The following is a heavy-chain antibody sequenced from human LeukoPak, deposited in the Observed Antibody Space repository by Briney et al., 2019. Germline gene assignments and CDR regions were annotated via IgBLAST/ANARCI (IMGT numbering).Heavy chain of an antibody. CDR1: GGSISSSNW. CDR3: AKDRKRCRGGSFYYYYGLDG. J-gene: IGHJ6*02. D-gene: IGHD2-15*01. Sequence: LETLSLTCAVSGGSISSSNWWSWVRQPPGKGLEWIGEIYHSGSTNYNPSLKSRVTISVDKSKNQFSLKRSSVTAADTAVYYCAKDRKRCRGGSFYYYYGLDGWGQGTTVTVSS. V-gene: IGHV4-4*02. CDR2: IYHSGST.